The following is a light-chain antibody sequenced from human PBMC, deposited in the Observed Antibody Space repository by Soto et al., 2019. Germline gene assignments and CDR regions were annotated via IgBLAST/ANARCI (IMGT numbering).Light chain of an antibody. CDR1: QSISSY. J-gene: IGKJ5*01. CDR2: AAS. V-gene: IGKV1-39*01. Sequence: DIQMTQSPSSLSASVGDRVTITCPASQSISSYLNWYQQKPGKAPKLLIYAASSLQSGVPSRFSGSGSETDFTITISSLQPEDYANDYCQRSYSTPRTCGQGTGLQLK. CDR3: QRSYSTPRT.